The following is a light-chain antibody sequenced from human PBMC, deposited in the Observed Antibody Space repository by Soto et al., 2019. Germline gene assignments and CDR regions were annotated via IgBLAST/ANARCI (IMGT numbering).Light chain of an antibody. V-gene: IGKV1-16*02. CDR1: EVVGNY. Sequence: DIQMTQSPSSLSASVGDRVSITCRASEVVGNYLAWFRQRPGKAPETLIFAASSLQYGVARKFSGVGLGTDFTLTITSLQTEDFATYYCQQYQTFPWTFGQGTKV. J-gene: IGKJ1*01. CDR2: AAS. CDR3: QQYQTFPWT.